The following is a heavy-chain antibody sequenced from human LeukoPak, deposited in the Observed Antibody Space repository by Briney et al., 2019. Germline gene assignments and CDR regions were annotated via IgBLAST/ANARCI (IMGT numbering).Heavy chain of an antibody. CDR3: VRARGDRSGFYRY. D-gene: IGHD3-22*01. V-gene: IGHV1-18*01. CDR1: GYTFTKYG. J-gene: IGHJ4*02. Sequence: ASVKVSCKTSGYTFTKYGISWVRQAPGQGPEWMGWISVYDGNTNYAQKLQDRLTLTTDTSTDTAHMELRSLRSDDTAVYYCVRARGDRSGFYRYWGQGTLVTVSS. CDR2: ISVYDGNT.